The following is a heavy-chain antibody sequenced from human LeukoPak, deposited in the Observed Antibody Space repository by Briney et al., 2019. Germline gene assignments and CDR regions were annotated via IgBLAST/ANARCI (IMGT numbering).Heavy chain of an antibody. D-gene: IGHD3-3*02. V-gene: IGHV3-23*01. J-gene: IGHJ6*03. CDR2: ISGSGGST. CDR3: ARVYSILSEVYYGYMDV. CDR1: GFTFSSYA. Sequence: PGGSLRLSCAASGFTFSSYAMSWVRQAPGKGLEWVSAISGSGGSTYYADSVKGRFTISRDDSKNTMYLQMNSLRAEDTAVYYWARVYSILSEVYYGYMDVWGKGTAVTVSS.